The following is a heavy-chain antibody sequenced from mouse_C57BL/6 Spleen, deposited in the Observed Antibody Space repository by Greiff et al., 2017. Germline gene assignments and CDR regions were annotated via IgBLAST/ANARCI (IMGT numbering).Heavy chain of an antibody. J-gene: IGHJ4*01. CDR2: IDPSDSET. CDR1: GYTFTSYW. V-gene: IGHV1-52*01. D-gene: IGHD4-1*01. CDR3: ARWGLGRSYAMDY. Sequence: VQLQQPGAELVRPGSSVKLSCKASGYTFTSYWMHWVKQRPLQGLEWIGNIDPSDSETHYNQKFKDKATLTVDKSSSTAYMQLSSLTSEDSAVYYCARWGLGRSYAMDYWGQGASVTVSS.